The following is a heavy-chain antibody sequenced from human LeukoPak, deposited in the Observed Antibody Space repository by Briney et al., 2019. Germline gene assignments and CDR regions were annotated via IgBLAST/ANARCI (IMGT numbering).Heavy chain of an antibody. CDR3: AKDSPLSGWYPHPFFDY. CDR1: GFAFTDYA. CDR2: ISGSGGST. V-gene: IGHV3-23*01. J-gene: IGHJ4*02. D-gene: IGHD6-19*01. Sequence: GGSLRLSRAASGFAFTDYAISWVRQAPGKGLEWVSAISGSGGSTYYADSVKGRFTISRDNSKNTLYLQMNSLRAEDTAVYYCAKDSPLSGWYPHPFFDYWGQGTLVTVSS.